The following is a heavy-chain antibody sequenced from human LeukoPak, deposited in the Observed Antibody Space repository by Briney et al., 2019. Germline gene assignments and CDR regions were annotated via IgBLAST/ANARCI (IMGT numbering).Heavy chain of an antibody. D-gene: IGHD3-22*01. V-gene: IGHV3-11*06. CDR1: GFTFSDYY. CDR3: ARDRSHYYDSSGYYPLGY. Sequence: GGSLRLSCAASGFTFSDYYMSWIRQAPGNGLEWVSYISSSSSYIYYADSVKGRFTISRDNAKNSLYLQMNSLRAEDTAVYYCARDRSHYYDSSGYYPLGYWGQGTLVTVSS. CDR2: ISSSSSYI. J-gene: IGHJ4*02.